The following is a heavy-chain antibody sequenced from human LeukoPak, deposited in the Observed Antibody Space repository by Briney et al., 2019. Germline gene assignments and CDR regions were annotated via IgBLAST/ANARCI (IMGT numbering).Heavy chain of an antibody. D-gene: IGHD3-3*01. V-gene: IGHV3-23*01. CDR2: ISGSGDST. CDR3: AKGEYDFWSTYCPGY. CDR1: GFTFSKYA. J-gene: IGHJ4*02. Sequence: GGSLRLSCAASGFTFSKYALSWVRQAPGKGLEWVSGISGSGDSTYYADSVMGRFTISRDNSKNTLFPQMNRLRADDTAVYYCAKGEYDFWSTYCPGYWGQGILVTVSS.